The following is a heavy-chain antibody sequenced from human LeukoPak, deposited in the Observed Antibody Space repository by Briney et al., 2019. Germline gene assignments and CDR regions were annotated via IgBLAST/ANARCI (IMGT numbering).Heavy chain of an antibody. D-gene: IGHD4-17*01. CDR1: GGSFSGYY. V-gene: IGHV3-7*01. J-gene: IGHJ4*02. CDR2: IKQDGSEK. CDR3: ARGEDYDVFFGY. Sequence: ETLSLTCAVYGGSFSGYYWSWVRQAPGKGLEWVANIKQDGSEKYYVDSVKGRFTISRDNAKNSLYLQMNSLRAEDTAVYYCARGEDYDVFFGYWGQGTLVTVSS.